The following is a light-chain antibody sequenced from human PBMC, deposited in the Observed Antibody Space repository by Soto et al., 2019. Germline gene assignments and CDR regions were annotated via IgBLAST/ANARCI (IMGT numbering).Light chain of an antibody. J-gene: IGKJ5*01. Sequence: DIQMTQCPSSLSASVGDRVTITCRASQSISSYLNWNQQKRSKAHKHMIYATSSLKSGVPSRFSGSGSGTDFTLTISSLQPEDFATYYCQQSYSTPITFGQGTRLEIK. CDR3: QQSYSTPIT. V-gene: IGKV1-39*01. CDR1: QSISSY. CDR2: ATS.